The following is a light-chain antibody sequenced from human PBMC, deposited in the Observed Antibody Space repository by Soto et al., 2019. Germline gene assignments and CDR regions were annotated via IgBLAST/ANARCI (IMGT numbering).Light chain of an antibody. J-gene: IGLJ3*02. CDR3: QSYDSSLSGVV. Sequence: QSVLTQPPSVSGAPGQRVTISCTGSSSNTGAGYDVHWYQQLPGTAPKLLIFGSSSRPSGVPDRFSGSKSGTSASLAITGLQAEDEADYYCQSYDSSLSGVVFGGGTQLTVL. V-gene: IGLV1-40*01. CDR2: GSS. CDR1: SSNTGAGYD.